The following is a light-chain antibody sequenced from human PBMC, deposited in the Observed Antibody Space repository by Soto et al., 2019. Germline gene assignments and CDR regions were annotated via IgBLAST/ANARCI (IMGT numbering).Light chain of an antibody. Sequence: EIVLTQSPATLSLSPGERATLSCRASQSVSSYLAWYQQKPGQAPRLLIYAASNRATGIPARFSGSGSVTDFTLTISSLEPEDFAVYYCQQRSNWPPGVTFGGGTKVEIK. CDR2: AAS. V-gene: IGKV3-11*01. J-gene: IGKJ4*01. CDR3: QQRSNWPPGVT. CDR1: QSVSSY.